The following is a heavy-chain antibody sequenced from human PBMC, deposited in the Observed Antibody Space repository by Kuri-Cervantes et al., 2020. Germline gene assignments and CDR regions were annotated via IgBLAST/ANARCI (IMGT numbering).Heavy chain of an antibody. V-gene: IGHV4-34*01. CDR3: AKGQPRLLSAHFDY. J-gene: IGHJ4*02. CDR2: INHSGST. CDR1: GGSFSGYY. D-gene: IGHD3-22*01. Sequence: SETLSLTCAVYGGSFSGYYWSWIRQPPGKGLEWIGEINHSGSTNYNPSLKSRVTISVDTSKNQFSLKLSSVTAADTAVYYCAKGQPRLLSAHFDYWGQGTLVTVSS.